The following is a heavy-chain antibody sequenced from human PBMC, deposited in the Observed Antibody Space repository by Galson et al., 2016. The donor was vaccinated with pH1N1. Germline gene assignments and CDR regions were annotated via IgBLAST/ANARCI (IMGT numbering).Heavy chain of an antibody. D-gene: IGHD3-9*01. J-gene: IGHJ4*02. CDR2: IYVGDSHT. V-gene: IGHV5-51*01. CDR3: ASTRPEFRYFDWQKPHFFDY. CDR1: GYSLPNYW. Sequence: QSGAEVKKPGESLKISCRGFGYSLPNYWIGWVRQMPGKGLEWMGIIYVGDSHTRYSPSFQGQVTISADKSISTAYLERSSLKASDTATYYCASTRPEFRYFDWQKPHFFDYWGQGTLVTVSS.